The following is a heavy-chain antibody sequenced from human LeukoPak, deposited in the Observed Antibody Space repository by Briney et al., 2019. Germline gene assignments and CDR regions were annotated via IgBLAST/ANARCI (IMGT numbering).Heavy chain of an antibody. J-gene: IGHJ4*02. CDR3: AKWFGEPFFDY. CDR1: GFTFSNYA. D-gene: IGHD3-10*01. V-gene: IGHV3-23*01. Sequence: GGSLRLSCAASGFTFSNYAMSWVRQAPGKGLEWVSGISGSGGSTYYAESVKGRFTISRDNSKNTLYLQMNSLRAEDTALHYCAKWFGEPFFDYWGQGTLVTDSS. CDR2: ISGSGGST.